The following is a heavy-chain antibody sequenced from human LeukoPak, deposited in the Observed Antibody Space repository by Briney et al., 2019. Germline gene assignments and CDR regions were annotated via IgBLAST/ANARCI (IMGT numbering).Heavy chain of an antibody. CDR1: GYTFTSYD. J-gene: IGHJ5*02. Sequence: ASVKVPCKASGYTFTSYDINWVRQATGKGLDWMGWMNPNSGNTGYAQKFQGRVTMTRNTSISTAYMELSSLRSEDTAVYYCARQAYNWNEVWFDPWGQGTLVTVSS. D-gene: IGHD1-20*01. CDR3: ARQAYNWNEVWFDP. V-gene: IGHV1-8*01. CDR2: MNPNSGNT.